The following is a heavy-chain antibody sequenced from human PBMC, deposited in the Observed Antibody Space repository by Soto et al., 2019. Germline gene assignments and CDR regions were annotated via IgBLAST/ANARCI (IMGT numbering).Heavy chain of an antibody. CDR3: ARDNPPIDWLGGDNRQKRTDAFDI. V-gene: IGHV1-69*13. D-gene: IGHD2-21*02. Sequence: SVKVSCTASGGTFSSYAISWVRQAPGQGLEWMGGIIPIFGTANYAQKFQGRVTITADESTSTAYMELSSLRSEDTAVYYCARDNPPIDWLGGDNRQKRTDAFDIWGQGTMVTVSS. CDR2: IIPIFGTA. CDR1: GGTFSSYA. J-gene: IGHJ3*02.